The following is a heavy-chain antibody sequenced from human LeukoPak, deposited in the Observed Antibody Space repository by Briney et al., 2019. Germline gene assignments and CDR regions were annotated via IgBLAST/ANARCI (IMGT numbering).Heavy chain of an antibody. CDR1: GFTFSSYE. Sequence: GGSLRLSCAASGFTFSSYEMNWVRQAPGKGLEWVSYISSSGSTIYYADSVKGRFTISRDNAKNSLYLQTNSLRAEDTAVYYCAELGITMIGGVWGKGTTVTNSS. CDR2: ISSSGSTI. CDR3: AELGITMIGGV. J-gene: IGHJ6*04. D-gene: IGHD3-10*02. V-gene: IGHV3-48*03.